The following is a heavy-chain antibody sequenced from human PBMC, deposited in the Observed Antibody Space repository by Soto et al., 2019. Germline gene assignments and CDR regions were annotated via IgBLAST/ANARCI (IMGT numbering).Heavy chain of an antibody. Sequence: GGSLRLSCAASGFTFTSYAMTWVRQAPEKGLEWVSGISVSGGSTYYADSVKGRFTISRDNSKNTLYLQMNTLRAEDTAVYHCAKRVEGSGTYYKGPFDYWGQGTLVTVSS. V-gene: IGHV3-23*01. J-gene: IGHJ4*02. CDR1: GFTFTSYA. CDR2: ISVSGGST. D-gene: IGHD3-10*01. CDR3: AKRVEGSGTYYKGPFDY.